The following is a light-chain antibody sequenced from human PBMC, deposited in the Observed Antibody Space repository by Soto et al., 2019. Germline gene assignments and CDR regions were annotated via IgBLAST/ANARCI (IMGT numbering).Light chain of an antibody. J-gene: IGKJ1*01. V-gene: IGKV1-5*03. CDR3: QQYNSAWT. Sequence: DIQMTQSPSTLSASVEDRVTITCRASQSVSTWLAWYQQKPGKAPNLLIYTASSLESGVPSRFSGSGSGTEFTLSISSLQPDDFATYYCQQYNSAWTFGQVTTVEIK. CDR2: TAS. CDR1: QSVSTW.